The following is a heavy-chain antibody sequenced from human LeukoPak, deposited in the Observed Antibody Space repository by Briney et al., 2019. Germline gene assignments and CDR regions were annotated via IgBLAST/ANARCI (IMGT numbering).Heavy chain of an antibody. CDR1: GFTFDDYA. D-gene: IGHD1-14*01. J-gene: IGHJ6*02. Sequence: PGRSLRLSCAASGFTFDDYAMHWVRQAPGKGLEWVSGISWNSDSAGYVDSVKGRFTISRDNAKNSLYLQMNSLRTEDTALYYCAKDLGAGEPYYYGMDVWGQGPTVTVSS. V-gene: IGHV3-9*01. CDR2: ISWNSDSA. CDR3: AKDLGAGEPYYYGMDV.